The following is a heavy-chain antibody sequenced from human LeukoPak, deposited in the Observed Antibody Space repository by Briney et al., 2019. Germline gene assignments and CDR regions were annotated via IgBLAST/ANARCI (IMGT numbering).Heavy chain of an antibody. V-gene: IGHV4-59*08. J-gene: IGHJ4*02. CDR2: IYYSGST. D-gene: IGHD3-9*01. CDR3: ARLVDILTGSFDY. Sequence: TPSETLSLTCTVSGGSISSYYWSWIRQPPGKGLEWIGYIYYSGSTNYNPSLKSRVTISVDTSKNQFSLKLSSVTAADTAVYYCARLVDILTGSFDYWGQGTLVTVSS. CDR1: GGSISSYY.